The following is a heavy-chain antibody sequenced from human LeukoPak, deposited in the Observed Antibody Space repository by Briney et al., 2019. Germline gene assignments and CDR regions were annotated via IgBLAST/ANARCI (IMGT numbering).Heavy chain of an antibody. D-gene: IGHD3-22*01. J-gene: IGHJ4*02. V-gene: IGHV1-18*04. Sequence: GASVKVSCKASGYTFTGYYMHWVRQAPGQGLEGMGWISPYNGNTNYAQKLQGRVTMTTDTSTSTAYMELRGLRSDDTAVYYCARTFYDRSGYSSFDYWGQGTLVTVSS. CDR3: ARTFYDRSGYSSFDY. CDR2: ISPYNGNT. CDR1: GYTFTGYY.